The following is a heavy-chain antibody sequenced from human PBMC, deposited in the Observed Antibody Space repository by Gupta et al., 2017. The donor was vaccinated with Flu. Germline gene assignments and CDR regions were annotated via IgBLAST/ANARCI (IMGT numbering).Heavy chain of an antibody. D-gene: IGHD3-10*01. CDR1: YTFTGDY. CDR3: ARSLRGALMDV. V-gene: IGHV1-2*06. CDR2: INPKSGGT. J-gene: IGHJ6*03. Sequence: YTFTGDYSHWVRQAPGQGLEWMGRINPKSGGTNYASKFQGRVTMSGDTSITTAYMELNRVRSDDTAVDDCARSLRGALMDVWGKGTTVTVSS.